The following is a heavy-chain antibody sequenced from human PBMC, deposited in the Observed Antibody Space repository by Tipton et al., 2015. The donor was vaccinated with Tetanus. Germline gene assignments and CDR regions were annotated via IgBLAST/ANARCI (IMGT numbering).Heavy chain of an antibody. CDR2: INPSGGST. J-gene: IGHJ6*02. Sequence: QSGPEAKKPGASVKVSCKASGYTFTSYYMHWVRQAPGQGLEWMGIINPSGGSTSYGQKFQGRVTMTRDTSTSTVYMELSSLRSEEAAVYYCAGDRVGGYGYTDYYSYGKDVWGQGTRVTVSS. CDR1: GYTFTSYY. V-gene: IGHV1-46*01. CDR3: AGDRVGGYGYTDYYSYGKDV. D-gene: IGHD5-18*01.